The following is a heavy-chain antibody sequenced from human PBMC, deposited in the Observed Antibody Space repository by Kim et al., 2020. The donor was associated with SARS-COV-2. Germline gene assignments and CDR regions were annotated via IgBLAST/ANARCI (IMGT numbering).Heavy chain of an antibody. CDR1: GVPFSSYG. D-gene: IGHD6-6*01. CDR3: AQDALYSRSSYFES. V-gene: IGHV3-30*18. J-gene: IGHJ4*02. Sequence: GGSLRLSCAPSGVPFSSYGMHWVRQAPGKGLEWVSFISFDGTNEYYSESVKGRFTISRDNSKSTLFLQMNSLRGEDTAVYYCAQDALYSRSSYFESWGQGIPVTVSS. CDR2: ISFDGTNE.